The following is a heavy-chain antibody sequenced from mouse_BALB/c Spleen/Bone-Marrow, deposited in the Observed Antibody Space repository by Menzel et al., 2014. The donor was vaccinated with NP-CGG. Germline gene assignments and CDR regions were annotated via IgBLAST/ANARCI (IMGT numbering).Heavy chain of an antibody. J-gene: IGHJ4*01. CDR2: IYPGGGYT. D-gene: IGHD2-14*01. V-gene: IGHV1-63*02. Sequence: QVQLQQSGAELVRPGTSVKISCKASGYTFTNYWLVWVKQRPGHGLEWIGDIYPGGGYTNYNEKFKGKATLTADTSSSTASMQLRILSSEDTAVYFCAEPPARYGEGLYAMDYRGQGTPVTVSS. CDR3: AEPPARYGEGLYAMDY. CDR1: GYTFTNYW.